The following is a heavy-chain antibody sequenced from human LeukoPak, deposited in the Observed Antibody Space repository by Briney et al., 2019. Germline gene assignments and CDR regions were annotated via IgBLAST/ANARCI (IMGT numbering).Heavy chain of an antibody. V-gene: IGHV3-74*01. Sequence: PGGSLRLSCAASGLSFRNYWMHWVRQAPGKGLVWVSRISGDGTTTFYADSVKGRFTISRDNAKNALYLQMNSLITEDTAVYYCVRGDNNSGRDWGQGTLVTVSS. CDR1: GLSFRNYW. CDR2: ISGDGTTT. J-gene: IGHJ4*02. D-gene: IGHD3-10*01. CDR3: VRGDNNSGRD.